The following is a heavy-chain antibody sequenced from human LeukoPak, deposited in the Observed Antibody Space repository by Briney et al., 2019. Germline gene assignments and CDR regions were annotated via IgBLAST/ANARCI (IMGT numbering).Heavy chain of an antibody. CDR1: EFTFNNYG. D-gene: IGHD5-18*01. V-gene: IGHV3-30*12. J-gene: IGHJ5*02. CDR3: ARGRGYSQSNWVDP. Sequence: PGGSLRLSCEASEFTFNNYGMHWVRQAPGKGPEWVALISNDGRNKNYADSVKGRFTISRDNSKNTLFLQMNSLRAEDTAVYYCARGRGYSQSNWVDPWGQGTMVTVSA. CDR2: ISNDGRNK.